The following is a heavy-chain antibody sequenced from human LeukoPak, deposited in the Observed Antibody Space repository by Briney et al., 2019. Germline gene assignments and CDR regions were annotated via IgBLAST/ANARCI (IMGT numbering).Heavy chain of an antibody. CDR2: INSSSSYI. J-gene: IGHJ3*02. CDR1: GFTFSCYS. CDR3: ARDSSGSGWYDDAFDI. D-gene: IGHD6-19*01. Sequence: GGSLRLSCAASGFTFSCYSMNWVRQAPGKGLEWVSSINSSSSYIYYADSVKGRFTISRDNAKNSLYLQMNSLRAEDTAMYYCARDSSGSGWYDDAFDIWGQGTMVTVSS. V-gene: IGHV3-21*01.